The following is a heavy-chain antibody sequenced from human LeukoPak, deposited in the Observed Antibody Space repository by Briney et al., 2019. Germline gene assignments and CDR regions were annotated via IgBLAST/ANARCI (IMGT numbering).Heavy chain of an antibody. Sequence: SETLSLTCTVSGGSISSSSYYWGWIRQPPGKGLEWIGSIYYSGSTYYNPSLKSRVTISVDTSKNQFSLKLSPVAAADTSVYYCASTEGYCYGPADYWGQGTLVTVSS. D-gene: IGHD5-18*01. V-gene: IGHV4-39*01. CDR1: GGSISSSSYY. CDR3: ASTEGYCYGPADY. J-gene: IGHJ4*02. CDR2: IYYSGST.